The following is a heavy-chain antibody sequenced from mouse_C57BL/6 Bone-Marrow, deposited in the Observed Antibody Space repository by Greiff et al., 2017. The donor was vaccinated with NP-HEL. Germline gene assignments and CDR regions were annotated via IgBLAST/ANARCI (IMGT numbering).Heavy chain of an antibody. Sequence: DVQLQESGPGLVKPSQSLSLTCSVTGYSITSGYYWNWIRQFPGNKLEWMGYISYDGSNNYNPSLKNRISITRDTSKNQFFLKLNSVTTEDTATYYCARAFFRTDYWYFDVWGTGTTVTVSS. J-gene: IGHJ1*03. CDR3: ARAFFRTDYWYFDV. CDR2: ISYDGSN. V-gene: IGHV3-6*01. CDR1: GYSITSGYY.